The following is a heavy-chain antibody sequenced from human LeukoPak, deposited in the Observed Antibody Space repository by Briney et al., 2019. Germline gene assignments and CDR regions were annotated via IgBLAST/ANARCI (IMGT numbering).Heavy chain of an antibody. V-gene: IGHV3-23*01. CDR1: GFTFSSYA. CDR2: ISGSGGST. Sequence: GGSLRLSCAASGFTFSSYAMSWVRQAPGKGLEWVSAISGSGGSTYYADSVKGRFTISRDNSKNTLYLQMNSLRAEDTAVYYCAKETPYYDFWSGYYTGWGQGTRVTVSS. CDR3: AKETPYYDFWSGYYTG. D-gene: IGHD3-3*01. J-gene: IGHJ4*02.